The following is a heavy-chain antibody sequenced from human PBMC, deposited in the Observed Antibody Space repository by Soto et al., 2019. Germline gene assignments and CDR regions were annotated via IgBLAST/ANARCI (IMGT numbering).Heavy chain of an antibody. CDR3: AKDLNYGSGTRRSHNWFDP. Sequence: GGSLRLSCAASGFTFSSYVMSWVRQAPGKGLEWVSAISGSGGSTYYADSVKGRFTISRDNSKNTLYLQMNSLRAEDTAVYYCAKDLNYGSGTRRSHNWFDPWGQGTLVTVSS. J-gene: IGHJ5*02. CDR2: ISGSGGST. D-gene: IGHD3-10*01. V-gene: IGHV3-23*01. CDR1: GFTFSSYV.